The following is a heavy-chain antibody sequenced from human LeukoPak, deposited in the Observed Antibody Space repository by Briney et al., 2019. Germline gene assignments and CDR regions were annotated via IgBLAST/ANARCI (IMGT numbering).Heavy chain of an antibody. CDR3: ARLGIAARPLDY. Sequence: ASVKVSCKASGYTFTSYGISWGRQAPGQGLEWMGWISAYNGNTNYTQKLQGRVTMTTDTSTSTVYMEQRSLRSDDTAVYYCARLGIAARPLDYWGQGTLVTVAS. J-gene: IGHJ4*02. D-gene: IGHD6-6*01. CDR1: GYTFTSYG. CDR2: ISAYNGNT. V-gene: IGHV1-18*01.